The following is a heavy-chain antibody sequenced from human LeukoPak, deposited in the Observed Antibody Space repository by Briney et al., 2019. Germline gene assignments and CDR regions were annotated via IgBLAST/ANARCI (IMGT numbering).Heavy chain of an antibody. CDR3: AREWLYNDAFDI. CDR1: GGTFSSYA. V-gene: IGHV1-69*13. CDR2: IIPIFGTA. D-gene: IGHD3-22*01. Sequence: ASVKVSCKASGGTFSSYAISWVRQAPGQGLEWMGGIIPIFGTANYAQKFQGRVTITADESTSTAYMELSSLRSEDTAVYYCAREWLYNDAFDIWAKGQRSPSLQ. J-gene: IGHJ3*02.